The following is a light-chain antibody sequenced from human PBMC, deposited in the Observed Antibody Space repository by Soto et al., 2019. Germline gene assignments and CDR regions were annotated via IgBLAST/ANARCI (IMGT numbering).Light chain of an antibody. CDR1: QSIANN. CDR2: GAS. V-gene: IGKV3-20*01. CDR3: QQSGSSPRT. J-gene: IGKJ1*01. Sequence: EIVMTQSPASLSASPGERITLSCKASQSIANNLAWHQQKPGQDPRLLIYGASSRATGIPDRFSGSGSGTDFTLTISRMEPEDFAVDYCQQSGSSPRTFGQGNKGDI.